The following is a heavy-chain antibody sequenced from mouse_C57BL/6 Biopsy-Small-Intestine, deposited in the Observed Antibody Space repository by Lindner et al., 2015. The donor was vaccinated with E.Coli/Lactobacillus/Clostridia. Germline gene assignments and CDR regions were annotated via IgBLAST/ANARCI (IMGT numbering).Heavy chain of an antibody. D-gene: IGHD4-1*01. CDR1: GYTFIDYY. J-gene: IGHJ3*01. CDR2: INPKSGDT. CDR3: AREGNWDD. Sequence: QLQESGPELVKPGASVKISCKASGYTFIDYYMNWVKQSHGKSLEWIGDINPKSGDTNHNQKFKGKATLTVDKSSSTAYMELRSLTSEDSAVYYCAREGNWDDWGQGTLVTVSA. V-gene: IGHV1-26*01.